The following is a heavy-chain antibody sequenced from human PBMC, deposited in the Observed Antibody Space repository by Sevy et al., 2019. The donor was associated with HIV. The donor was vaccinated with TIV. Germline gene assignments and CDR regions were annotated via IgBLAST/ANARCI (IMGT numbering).Heavy chain of an antibody. Sequence: GGSLRLSCAASGFSFTNYAISWVRQAPGKGLEWVSGMSGRGDSRGYAHSVKGRFTISRDNSKNTVYLQMNSLTAEDTALYYCAKDVPDQSWYDDFWSGSPCFDYWGRGILVTVSS. CDR3: AKDVPDQSWYDDFWSGSPCFDY. V-gene: IGHV3-23*01. CDR1: GFSFTNYA. CDR2: MSGRGDSR. J-gene: IGHJ4*01. D-gene: IGHD3-3*01.